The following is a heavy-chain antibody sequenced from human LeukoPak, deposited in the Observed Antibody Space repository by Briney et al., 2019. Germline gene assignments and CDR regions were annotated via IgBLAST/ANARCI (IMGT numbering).Heavy chain of an antibody. Sequence: GGSLRLSCVASGITFSTYSMTWVRQRPGMGLEWVASIYNSGTKIFYADSVKGRFTISRDNSNNVLFLQMDSLRAEDSAIYYCAKDIVPDSGWDLDYWGRGTLVTVSS. CDR3: AKDIVPDSGWDLDY. CDR1: GITFSTYS. D-gene: IGHD6-19*01. CDR2: IYNSGTKI. V-gene: IGHV3-23*05. J-gene: IGHJ4*02.